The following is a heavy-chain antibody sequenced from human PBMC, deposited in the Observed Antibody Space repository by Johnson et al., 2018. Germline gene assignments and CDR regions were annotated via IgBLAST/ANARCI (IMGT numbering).Heavy chain of an antibody. CDR2: ISSSGSTI. J-gene: IGHJ3*02. Sequence: VQLQESGGGLVQXGGSLRLSCAASGFTFSSYSMNWVRQVSGKGLEWVSYISSSGSTIYYADSVKGRFTISRDNAKNSLYLQMNSLRAEDTAVYYCARDRDVDTAIVDAFDIWGQGTMVTVSS. V-gene: IGHV3-48*04. CDR1: GFTFSSYS. CDR3: ARDRDVDTAIVDAFDI. D-gene: IGHD5-18*01.